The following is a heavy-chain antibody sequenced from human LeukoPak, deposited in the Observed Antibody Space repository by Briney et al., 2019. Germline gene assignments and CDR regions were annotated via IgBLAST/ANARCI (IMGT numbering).Heavy chain of an antibody. CDR3: ARGGHSSSSSFSY. Sequence: PSETLSLTCTVSGGSISSYYWSWIREPPGKGLEWIGYIDYSGSTNDNPSLKSRVTISVDTSKNQLSLKLSSVTAADTAVYYCARGGHSSSSSFSYWGQGILVTVSS. CDR2: IDYSGST. V-gene: IGHV4-59*01. D-gene: IGHD6-6*01. CDR1: GGSISSYY. J-gene: IGHJ4*02.